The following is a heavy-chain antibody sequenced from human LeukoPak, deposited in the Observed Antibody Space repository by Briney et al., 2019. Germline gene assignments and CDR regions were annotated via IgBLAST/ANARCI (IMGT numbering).Heavy chain of an antibody. Sequence: GGSLRLSCAASGFTFTDSGMHWVRQAPGKGLEWVAVLWYGGLNKNYADSVKGRFSISRDSSKSTVYLQMNSLRVEDTAVYYCARDSRQQLVRELDYWGQGALVTVSS. CDR1: GFTFTDSG. J-gene: IGHJ4*02. CDR2: LWYGGLNK. V-gene: IGHV3-33*01. D-gene: IGHD6-13*01. CDR3: ARDSRQQLVRELDY.